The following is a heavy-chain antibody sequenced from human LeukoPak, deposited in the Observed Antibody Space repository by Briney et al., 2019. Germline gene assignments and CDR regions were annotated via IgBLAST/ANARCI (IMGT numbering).Heavy chain of an antibody. CDR1: GGIFISYA. Sequence: SVKVSCKASGGIFISYAFSWVRQAPGQGLEWMGGLIPIFSTANYAQKFQGRVTITADNSTSTAYMELRSLRSEDTAVYYCAREPPGDESSGYSLDYWGQGTLVTVSS. D-gene: IGHD3-22*01. CDR2: LIPIFSTA. J-gene: IGHJ4*02. V-gene: IGHV1-69*06. CDR3: AREPPGDESSGYSLDY.